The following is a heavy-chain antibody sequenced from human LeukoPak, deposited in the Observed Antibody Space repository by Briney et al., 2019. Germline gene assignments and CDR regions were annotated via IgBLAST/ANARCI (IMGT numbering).Heavy chain of an antibody. CDR2: LYYSGST. Sequence: SETLSLTCTVSGGSISSSTYYWGWIRQPPGKALKWIGNLYYSGSTYYNPSLKSRVTISADTSKNQFSLKLSSVTAADTALYYCARQAISGYDPPPFDSWGQETLVTVSS. D-gene: IGHD5-12*01. CDR3: ARQAISGYDPPPFDS. CDR1: GGSISSSTYY. V-gene: IGHV4-39*01. J-gene: IGHJ4*02.